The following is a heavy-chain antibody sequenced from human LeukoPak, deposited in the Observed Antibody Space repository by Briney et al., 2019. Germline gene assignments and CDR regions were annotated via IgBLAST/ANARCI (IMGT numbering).Heavy chain of an antibody. Sequence: GGSLRLSCAASGFTFSSYGMHWVRQAPGKGLEWVAVIWYDGSNRYYADSVKGRFTISRDNSKNTLYLQMNSLRAEDTAVYYCARSNQYYYYSSPGVRDAFDIWGQGTMVTVSS. CDR2: IWYDGSNR. D-gene: IGHD3-22*01. CDR1: GFTFSSYG. CDR3: ARSNQYYYYSSPGVRDAFDI. J-gene: IGHJ3*02. V-gene: IGHV3-33*01.